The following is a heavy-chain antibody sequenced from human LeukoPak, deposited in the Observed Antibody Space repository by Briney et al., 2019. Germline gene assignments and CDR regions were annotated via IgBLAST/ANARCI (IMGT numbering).Heavy chain of an antibody. V-gene: IGHV3-23*01. CDR3: AKLIGASMVRGVSPYYFDY. CDR2: ISGSGGST. Sequence: GGSLRLSCAASGFTFSSYAMSWVRQAPGKGLEWVSVISGSGGSTYNADSVKGRFTISRDNSKNTLYLRMNSLRAEDTAVYYCAKLIGASMVRGVSPYYFDYWGQGTLVTVSS. J-gene: IGHJ4*02. D-gene: IGHD3-10*01. CDR1: GFTFSSYA.